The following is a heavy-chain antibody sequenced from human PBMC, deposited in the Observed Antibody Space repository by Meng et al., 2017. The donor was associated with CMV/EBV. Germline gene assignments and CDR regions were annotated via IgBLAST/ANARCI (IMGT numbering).Heavy chain of an antibody. CDR1: GFTFSSYA. CDR3: ARDPTMATLGEVEKVFDY. CDR2: ISYDGSNK. V-gene: IGHV3-30*04. D-gene: IGHD3-10*01. Sequence: GSLRLSCAASGFTFSSYAMHWVRQAPGKGLEWVAVISYDGSNKYYADSVKGRFTISRDNSKNTLYLQMNSLRAEDTAVYYCARDPTMATLGEVEKVFDYWGQGTLVTVSS. J-gene: IGHJ4*02.